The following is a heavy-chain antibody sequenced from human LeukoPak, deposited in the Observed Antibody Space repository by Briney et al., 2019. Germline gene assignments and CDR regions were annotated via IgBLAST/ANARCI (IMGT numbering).Heavy chain of an antibody. CDR1: GGSISSYY. D-gene: IGHD3-22*01. J-gene: IGHJ4*02. V-gene: IGHV4-59*01. CDR2: IYYSGST. CDR3: ARSDSSGYYYFDY. Sequence: SETLSLTCTVSGGSISSYYWSWIRQPPGKGLEWIGYIYYSGSTNYNPSLKSRVTISVDTSKNQLSLKLSSVTAADTAVYYCARSDSSGYYYFDYWGQGTLVTVSS.